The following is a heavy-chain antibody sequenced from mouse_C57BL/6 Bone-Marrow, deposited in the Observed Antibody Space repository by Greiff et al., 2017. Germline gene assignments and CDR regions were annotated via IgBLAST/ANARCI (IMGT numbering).Heavy chain of an antibody. J-gene: IGHJ2*01. D-gene: IGHD1-1*01. Sequence: EVMLVESGGDLVKPGGSLKLSCAASGFTFSSYGMSWVRQTPDKRLEWVATISSGGSYTYYPDSVKGRFTISRDNAKNTLYLQMSSLKSEDTAMYYCARGDYGSSRDYWSQGTTLTVSS. CDR1: GFTFSSYG. CDR3: ARGDYGSSRDY. CDR2: ISSGGSYT. V-gene: IGHV5-6*01.